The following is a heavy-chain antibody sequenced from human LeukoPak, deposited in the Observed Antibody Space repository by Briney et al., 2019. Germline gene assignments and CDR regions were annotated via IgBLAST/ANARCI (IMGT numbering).Heavy chain of an antibody. J-gene: IGHJ6*02. CDR3: ARDRDGYDWSDLYGMDV. CDR2: IWYDGSNK. V-gene: IGHV3-33*01. D-gene: IGHD5-12*01. Sequence: GRSLRLSCAASGFTFSSYGMHWVCQAPGKGLEWVAVIWYDGSNKYYADSVKGRFTISRDNSKNTLYLQMNSLRAEDTAVYYCARDRDGYDWSDLYGMDVWGQGTTVTVSS. CDR1: GFTFSSYG.